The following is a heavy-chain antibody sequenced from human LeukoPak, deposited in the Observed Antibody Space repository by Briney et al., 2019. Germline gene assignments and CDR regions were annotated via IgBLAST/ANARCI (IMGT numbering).Heavy chain of an antibody. Sequence: ASVKVSCKASGYTFTSYGISWVRQAPGQGLEWMGWISAYNGNTSYAQKLQGRVTMTTDTSTSTAYMELRSLRSDDTAVYYCARDFRFGELSDYYYYGMDVWGKGTTVTVSS. CDR2: ISAYNGNT. J-gene: IGHJ6*04. V-gene: IGHV1-18*04. D-gene: IGHD3-10*01. CDR1: GYTFTSYG. CDR3: ARDFRFGELSDYYYYGMDV.